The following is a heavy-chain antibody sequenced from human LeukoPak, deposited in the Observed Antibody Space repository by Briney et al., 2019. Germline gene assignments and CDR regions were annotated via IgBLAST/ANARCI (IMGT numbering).Heavy chain of an antibody. CDR3: AKDVEPGIVVVITPGDY. Sequence: GGSLRLSCAASGFTFSSYAMIWCRQAPGKGLEWVSAIGGSGDTTHYADSVKGRFTISRDNSKKTLYLQMNSLRAEDTAVYYCAKDVEPGIVVVITPGDYWGQGTLVTVSS. CDR2: IGGSGDTT. D-gene: IGHD3-22*01. J-gene: IGHJ4*02. V-gene: IGHV3-23*01. CDR1: GFTFSSYA.